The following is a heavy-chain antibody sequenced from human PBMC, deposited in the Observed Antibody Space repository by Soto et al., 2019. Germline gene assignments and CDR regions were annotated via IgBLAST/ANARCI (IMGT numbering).Heavy chain of an antibody. J-gene: IGHJ3*02. V-gene: IGHV3-23*01. CDR2: ISGSGINT. D-gene: IGHD4-17*01. Sequence: GGSLRLSCAASGFTFSTYAMSWVRQAPGKGLEWVSAISGSGINTFYTDSVKGRFTISRDNSINTLYLQMSSLRTEDTAVYYCAHPRGYGVFDAYDIWGQGAMVTASS. CDR3: AHPRGYGVFDAYDI. CDR1: GFTFSTYA.